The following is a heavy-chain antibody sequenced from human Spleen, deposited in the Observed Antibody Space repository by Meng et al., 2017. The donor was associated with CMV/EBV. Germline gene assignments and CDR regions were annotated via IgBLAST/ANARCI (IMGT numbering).Heavy chain of an antibody. CDR1: GLTFSTSA. CDR3: ARSGYNGYGLDV. CDR2: ITSNGFNK. D-gene: IGHD5-24*01. V-gene: IGHV3-30*04. Sequence: GESLKISCAASGLTFSTSALHWVRQAPGMGLQWVSLITSNGFNKYYAGSVKGRFTISRDNSKNTVDLQMSSLRVDDTAVYYCARSGYNGYGLDVWGQGTTVTVSS. J-gene: IGHJ6*02.